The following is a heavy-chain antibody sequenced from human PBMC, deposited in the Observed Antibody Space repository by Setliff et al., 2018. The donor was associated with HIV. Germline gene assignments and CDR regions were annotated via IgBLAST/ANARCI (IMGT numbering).Heavy chain of an antibody. V-gene: IGHV4-61*09. J-gene: IGHJ6*03. CDR2: ISTTGST. CDR3: ARGHDNKYYYFYYMDV. CDR1: GDSISSGSYF. D-gene: IGHD3-9*01. Sequence: SETLSLTCTVSGDSISSGSYFWIWIRQPAGKGLEWIGHISTTGSTNHNPSLKSRVIMSVDTSRNQFSLKLSSVTAADTAVYYCARGHDNKYYYFYYMDVWGKGTTVTVSS.